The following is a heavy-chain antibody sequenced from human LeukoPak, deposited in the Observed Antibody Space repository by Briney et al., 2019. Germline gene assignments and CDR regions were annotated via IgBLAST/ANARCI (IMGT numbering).Heavy chain of an antibody. CDR3: ARGGANCSGGRCPLNWFDP. D-gene: IGHD2-15*01. CDR1: GGTFSSYA. V-gene: IGHV1-69*04. CDR2: IIPILGIA. Sequence: GASVKVSCKASGGTFSSYAISWVRQAPGQGLEWMGRIIPILGIANYAQKFQGRVTITADKSTSTAYMELRSLRSDDTAVYYCARGGANCSGGRCPLNWFDPWGQGTPVTVSS. J-gene: IGHJ5*02.